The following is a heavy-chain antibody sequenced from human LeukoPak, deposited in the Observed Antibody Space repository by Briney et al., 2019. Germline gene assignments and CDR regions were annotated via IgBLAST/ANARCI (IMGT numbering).Heavy chain of an antibody. CDR1: GYTFTGYY. CDR2: INPNTGGT. J-gene: IGHJ6*03. V-gene: IGHV1-2*02. CDR3: ARADSVPAGDYHYWYMDV. D-gene: IGHD2-2*01. Sequence: ASVKVSCKASGYTFTGYYMHWMRQDPRQGLQWMGWINPNTGGTDYAQKFQGRVTMTRDTSISTVYMELSSLRSDDTAVYYCARADSVPAGDYHYWYMDVWGKGTTVTVSS.